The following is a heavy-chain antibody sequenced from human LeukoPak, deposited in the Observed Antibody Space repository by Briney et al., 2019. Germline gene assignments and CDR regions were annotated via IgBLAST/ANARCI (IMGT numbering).Heavy chain of an antibody. CDR3: ARPPSSSWYSVYFQH. CDR1: GGSISSSSYY. J-gene: IGHJ1*01. Sequence: PSDTLSLTCTVSGGSISSSSYYWGWIRQPPGKGLEWIGSIYYSGSTYYNPSLKSRATISVDKSNNPSSLKLSSVTAADTAVYYCARPPSSSWYSVYFQHWGQGTLVTVS. V-gene: IGHV4-39*01. D-gene: IGHD6-13*01. CDR2: IYYSGST.